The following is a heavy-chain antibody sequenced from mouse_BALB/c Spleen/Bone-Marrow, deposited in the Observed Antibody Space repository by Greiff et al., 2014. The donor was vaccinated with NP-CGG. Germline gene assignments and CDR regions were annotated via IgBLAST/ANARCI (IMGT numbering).Heavy chain of an antibody. CDR3: VRDGDYRYAWFSY. CDR1: GFTFRDYY. D-gene: IGHD2-14*01. J-gene: IGHJ3*01. V-gene: IGHV5-4*02. CDR2: ISDGGTYT. Sequence: DVQLQESGGGLVKPGGSLKLSCAASGFTFRDYYMYWVRQTPEKRLEWVATISDGGTYTYYSDSVKGRFTISRDKAKNNLYLQMTNLMSEDTAMYRCVRDGDYRYAWFSYWGQGTLVTVSA.